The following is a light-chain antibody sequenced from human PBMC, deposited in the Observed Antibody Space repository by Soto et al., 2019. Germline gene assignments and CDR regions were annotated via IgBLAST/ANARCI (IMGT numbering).Light chain of an antibody. CDR3: HQYFSIPWT. Sequence: DIVMTQSPDSLAVSLGERATINCRSRHSVFSRSNSKNCVAWYQLKAGQPPRLLIYWASTRESGVPDRFSGSGSGTEFTLTISSLQAEDVAVYYCHQYFSIPWTFGQGTKVDIK. CDR1: HSVFSRSNSKNC. V-gene: IGKV4-1*01. J-gene: IGKJ1*01. CDR2: WAS.